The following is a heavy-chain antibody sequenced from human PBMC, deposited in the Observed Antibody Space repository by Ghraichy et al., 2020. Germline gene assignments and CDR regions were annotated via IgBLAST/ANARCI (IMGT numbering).Heavy chain of an antibody. Sequence: ETLSLTCAASGFSVSDNYMSWVRQAPGKGLEWISVTYNDDVTYYADSVKGRFTFSRDKSTNTVYLQMNSLRGDDTAVYYCARGGMYSSSWGDYSFDYWGQGTLVTVSS. CDR3: ARGGMYSSSWGDYSFDY. CDR2: TYNDDVT. V-gene: IGHV3-53*05. CDR1: GFSVSDNY. D-gene: IGHD6-13*01. J-gene: IGHJ4*02.